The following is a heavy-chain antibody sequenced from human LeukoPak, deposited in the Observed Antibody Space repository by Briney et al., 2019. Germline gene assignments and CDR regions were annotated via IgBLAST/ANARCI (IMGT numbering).Heavy chain of an antibody. Sequence: PSETLSLTCVVSGGSISSSNWWSWVRQPPGKGLQWIGEIYHSGSTNYNPSLRSRLTISLDTSKNQFSLRLRSVTVADTAVYYCARGPTSGNYHPDYWGQGTLVTVSS. V-gene: IGHV4-4*02. CDR3: ARGPTSGNYHPDY. D-gene: IGHD3-10*01. CDR2: IYHSGST. CDR1: GGSISSSNW. J-gene: IGHJ4*02.